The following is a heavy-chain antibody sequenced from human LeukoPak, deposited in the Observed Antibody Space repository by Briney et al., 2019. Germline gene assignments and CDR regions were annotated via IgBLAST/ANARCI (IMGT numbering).Heavy chain of an antibody. CDR3: AKERSGSGSYFDD. CDR2: ISYDGSDK. CDR1: GFTFSSYG. Sequence: GGSLRPSCAASGFTFSSYGMHWVRQAPGKGLEWVAVISYDGSDKYYADSVKGRFTTSRDNSKNTLYLQMNSLRAEDTAVYYCAKERSGSGSYFDDWGQGTLVTVSS. D-gene: IGHD3-10*01. J-gene: IGHJ4*02. V-gene: IGHV3-30*18.